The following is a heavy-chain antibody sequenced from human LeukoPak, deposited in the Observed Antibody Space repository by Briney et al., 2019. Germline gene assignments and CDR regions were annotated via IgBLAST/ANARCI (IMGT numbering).Heavy chain of an antibody. Sequence: SETLSLTCTVSGGSISYSNSYWGWIRQPPGKGLEWIGYIYYSGSTNYNPSLKSRVTISVDTSKNQFSLKLSSVTAADTAVYYCARGGNFIPYFDYWGQGTLVTVSS. CDR2: IYYSGST. V-gene: IGHV4-61*05. CDR3: ARGGNFIPYFDY. J-gene: IGHJ4*02. D-gene: IGHD4-23*01. CDR1: GGSISYSNSY.